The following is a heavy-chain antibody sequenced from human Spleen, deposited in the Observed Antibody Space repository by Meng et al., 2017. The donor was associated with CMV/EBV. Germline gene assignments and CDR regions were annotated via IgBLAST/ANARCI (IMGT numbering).Heavy chain of an antibody. CDR2: NSADGNDK. J-gene: IGHJ5*02. Sequence: AAGDTFSAYLMNWVRQVPGKGLEWVAANSADGNDKHYSDSLQSRFVVSRDNSKSTLYLQMDRLRPDDTAVYFCAKDVRRALVNTDRWGQGTLVTVSS. CDR3: AKDVRRALVNTDR. V-gene: IGHV3-30*09. CDR1: GDTFSAYL. D-gene: IGHD5-18*01.